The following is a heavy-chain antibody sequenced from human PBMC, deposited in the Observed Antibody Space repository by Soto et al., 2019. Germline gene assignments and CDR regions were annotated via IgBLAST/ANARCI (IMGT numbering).Heavy chain of an antibody. CDR1: GDAILGVGY. Sequence: PSETLSLTCTVSGDAILGVGYWIWIRHFPGRGLEWIGCISSSGSTYYNPALNNRISLSLDTSQNQFSLKLLSVTAADTAIYYCARSGVTGIVIPSHWFDPWGQGTLVTVSS. CDR2: ISSSGST. CDR3: ARSGVTGIVIPSHWFDP. J-gene: IGHJ5*02. D-gene: IGHD2-21*02. V-gene: IGHV4-31*03.